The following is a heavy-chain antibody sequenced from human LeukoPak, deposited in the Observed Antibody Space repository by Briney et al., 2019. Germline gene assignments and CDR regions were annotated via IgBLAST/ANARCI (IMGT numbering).Heavy chain of an antibody. Sequence: PGGSLRLSCAASGLTFSSYGMHWVRQAPGKGLEWVTFIRYDGEKQHYVDSVKGRFTISRDNSKDTLYLQMNDVRPEDTAVYYCARTIYYYESTSYFSDAFDVWGQGTMVTVSS. CDR3: ARTIYYYESTSYFSDAFDV. D-gene: IGHD3-22*01. CDR1: GLTFSSYG. CDR2: IRYDGEKQ. J-gene: IGHJ3*01. V-gene: IGHV3-30*02.